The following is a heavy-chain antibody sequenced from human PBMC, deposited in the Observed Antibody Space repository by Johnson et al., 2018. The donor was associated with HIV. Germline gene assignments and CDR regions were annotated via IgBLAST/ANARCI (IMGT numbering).Heavy chain of an antibody. Sequence: VQLVESGGGVVQPGGSLRFSCAAFGFIFSSYDMHWVRQATGKGLEWVSAIGTAGDTYYPVSVKGRFTISRENAKNSLSLQMNSLRAGDTAVYYCARANDLSAFDIWGQGTMVTVSS. CDR1: GFIFSSYD. V-gene: IGHV3-13*01. D-gene: IGHD1-1*01. CDR2: IGTAGDT. J-gene: IGHJ3*02. CDR3: ARANDLSAFDI.